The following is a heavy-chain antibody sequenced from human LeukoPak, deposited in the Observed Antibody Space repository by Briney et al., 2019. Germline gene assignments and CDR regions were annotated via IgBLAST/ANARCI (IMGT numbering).Heavy chain of an antibody. Sequence: GGSLRLSCAASGFTFSAYWLSWVRQAPGKGLVRVSNIKKDGSKKYYVDSVKGRFAISRDNAENSLYLQMDSLRAEDTAVYYCARLGRIGTPQDYWGQGTLVTVSS. CDR2: IKKDGSKK. J-gene: IGHJ4*02. CDR3: ARLGRIGTPQDY. V-gene: IGHV3-7*01. CDR1: GFTFSAYW. D-gene: IGHD1-1*01.